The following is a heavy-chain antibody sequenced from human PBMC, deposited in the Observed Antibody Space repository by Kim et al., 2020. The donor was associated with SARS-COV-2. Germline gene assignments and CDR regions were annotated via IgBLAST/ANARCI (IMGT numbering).Heavy chain of an antibody. CDR3: SRCSVLLWFGADYYGMDV. Sequence: SETLSLTCTVSGGSISSGGYYWSWIRQHPGKGLEWIGYIYYSGSTYYNPSLKSRVTISVDTSKNQFSLKLSSVTAADTAVYYCSRCSVLLWFGADYYGMDVWGQGTTVTVSS. J-gene: IGHJ6*02. V-gene: IGHV4-31*03. CDR2: IYYSGST. CDR1: GGSISSGGYY. D-gene: IGHD3-10*01.